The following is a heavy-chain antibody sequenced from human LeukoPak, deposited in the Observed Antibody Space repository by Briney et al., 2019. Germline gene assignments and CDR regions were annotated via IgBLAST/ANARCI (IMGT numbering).Heavy chain of an antibody. V-gene: IGHV4-31*03. J-gene: IGHJ5*02. CDR1: GGSISSGGYY. CDR2: IYYSGST. D-gene: IGHD3-22*01. Sequence: PSQTLSLTCTVSGGSISSGGYYWSWLRQHPGKGLEWIGYIYYSGSTYYNPSLKSRVTISVDTSKNQFSLKLRSVTAADTAVYYCARDVTPYDSSGYYYEGNWFDPWGQGTLVTVSS. CDR3: ARDVTPYDSSGYYYEGNWFDP.